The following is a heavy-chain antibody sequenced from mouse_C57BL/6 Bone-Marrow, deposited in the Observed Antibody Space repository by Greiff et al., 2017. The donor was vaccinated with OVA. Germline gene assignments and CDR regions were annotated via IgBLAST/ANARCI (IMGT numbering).Heavy chain of an antibody. D-gene: IGHD1-1*01. CDR1: GFSINSDCY. Sequence: EVQLVESGPSLVRPSQTLSLTCTVTGFSINSDCYWIWIRQFPGNKLEYIGYTFYSGITYYNPSLESRTYITRDTSKNQFSLKFSSVTTEDTATCYCARESPSSYGAMDYWGQGTSVTVSS. CDR3: ARESPSSYGAMDY. V-gene: IGHV3-3*01. J-gene: IGHJ4*01. CDR2: TFYSGIT.